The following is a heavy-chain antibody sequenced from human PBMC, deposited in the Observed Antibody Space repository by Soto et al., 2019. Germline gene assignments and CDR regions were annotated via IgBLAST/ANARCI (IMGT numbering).Heavy chain of an antibody. CDR2: ISAYNGNT. Sequence: ASVKVSCKASGYTFTSYGISWVRQAPGQGLEWMGWISAYNGNTNYAQKLQGRVTMTTDTSTSTAYMELRSLRPDDTAVYYCARTELYYDSSGYYPFDYWGQGTLVTVSS. D-gene: IGHD3-22*01. J-gene: IGHJ4*02. CDR1: GYTFTSYG. V-gene: IGHV1-18*04. CDR3: ARTELYYDSSGYYPFDY.